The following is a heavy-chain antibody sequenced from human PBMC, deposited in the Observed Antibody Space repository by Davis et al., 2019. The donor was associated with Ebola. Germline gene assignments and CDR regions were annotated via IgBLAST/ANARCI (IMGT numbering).Heavy chain of an antibody. V-gene: IGHV1-18*01. Sequence: ASVKVSCKASGYTFTSYGISWVRQAPGQGLEWMGWISAYNGNTNYAQKLQGRVTMTTDTSTSTAYMELRSLRSDDTAVYYCARVHYDFWSGYRPAEYFQHWGQGTLVTVSS. CDR1: GYTFTSYG. D-gene: IGHD3-3*01. CDR2: ISAYNGNT. J-gene: IGHJ1*01. CDR3: ARVHYDFWSGYRPAEYFQH.